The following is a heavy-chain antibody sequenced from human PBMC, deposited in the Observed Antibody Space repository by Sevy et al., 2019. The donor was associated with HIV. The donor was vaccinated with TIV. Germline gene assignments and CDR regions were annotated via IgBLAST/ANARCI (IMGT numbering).Heavy chain of an antibody. D-gene: IGHD1-26*01. CDR3: ARDGPYSGSYFNNYGMDV. Sequence: GGSLRLSCAASGFTFSSYAMHWVRQAPGKGLEWVAVISYDGSNKYYADSVKGRFTISRDNSKNTLYLQMNSLRAEDTAVYYCARDGPYSGSYFNNYGMDVWGQGTTVTVSS. CDR2: ISYDGSNK. CDR1: GFTFSSYA. V-gene: IGHV3-30*04. J-gene: IGHJ6*02.